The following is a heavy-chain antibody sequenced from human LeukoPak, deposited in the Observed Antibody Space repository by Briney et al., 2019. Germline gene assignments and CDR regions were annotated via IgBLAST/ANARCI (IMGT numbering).Heavy chain of an antibody. CDR3: ARSYFDSNDYYYGIDY. CDR1: GYTFTSYG. V-gene: IGHV1-18*01. J-gene: IGHJ4*02. D-gene: IGHD3-22*01. Sequence: ASVKVSCKASGYTFTSYGISWVRQAPGQGLEWMGWISAYNGNTNYAQKLQGRVTMTTDTSTSTAYMEMRSLRSDDTAVYYCARSYFDSNDYYYGIDYWGQGTLVTVSS. CDR2: ISAYNGNT.